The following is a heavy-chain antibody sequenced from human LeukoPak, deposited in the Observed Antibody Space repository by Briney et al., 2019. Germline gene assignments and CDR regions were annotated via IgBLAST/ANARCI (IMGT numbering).Heavy chain of an antibody. CDR2: IYYSGST. CDR1: GGSISSYY. CDR3: ARTSSGWYRFDY. J-gene: IGHJ4*02. V-gene: IGHV4-59*01. Sequence: SETLSLTCTVSGGSISSYYWSWIRQPPGKGLEWSGYIYYSGSTNYNPSLKSRVTISVDTSKNQFSLKLSSVTAADTAVYYCARTSSGWYRFDYWGQGTLVTVSS. D-gene: IGHD6-19*01.